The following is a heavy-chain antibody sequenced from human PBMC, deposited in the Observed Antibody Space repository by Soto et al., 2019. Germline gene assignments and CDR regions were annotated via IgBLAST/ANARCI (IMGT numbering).Heavy chain of an antibody. CDR1: GYTFTSYY. J-gene: IGHJ4*02. Sequence: ASVKVSCKASGYTFTSYYMHWVRQAPGQGLGWMGIINPSGGSTSYAQKFQGRVTMTRDTSTSTFYMELSSLRSEDTAVYYCARDQGTIWSGYYVGYWGQGTLVTVSS. CDR2: INPSGGST. CDR3: ARDQGTIWSGYYVGY. V-gene: IGHV1-46*03. D-gene: IGHD3-3*01.